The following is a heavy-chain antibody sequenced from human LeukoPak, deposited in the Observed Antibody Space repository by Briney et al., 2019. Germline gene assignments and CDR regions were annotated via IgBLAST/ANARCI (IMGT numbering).Heavy chain of an antibody. V-gene: IGHV3-7*01. CDR1: RFTFGSYW. J-gene: IGHJ4*02. CDR3: ARNGRGFSEYDYFDY. Sequence: GGSLRLSCEASRFTFGSYWMSWVRQAPGKGLERVANIKEDGSERYYVKSVKGRFTMSRDNVKNSLYLQMNSLRAEDTAVYYCARNGRGFSEYDYFDYWGQGTLVTVSS. CDR2: IKEDGSER. D-gene: IGHD5-12*01.